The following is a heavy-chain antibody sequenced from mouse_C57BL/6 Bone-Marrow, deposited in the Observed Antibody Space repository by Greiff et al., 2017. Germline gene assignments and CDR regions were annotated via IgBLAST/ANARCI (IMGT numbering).Heavy chain of an antibody. CDR2: IDPANGNT. J-gene: IGHJ3*01. V-gene: IGHV14-3*01. CDR1: GFNIKNTY. CDR3: ARLGYDYGPWFAY. D-gene: IGHD2-4*01. Sequence: VHVKQSVAELVRPGASVKLSCTASGFNIKNTYMHWVKQRPEQGLEWIGRIDPANGNTKYAPKFQGKATITADTSSNTAYLQLSSLTSEDTAIYYCARLGYDYGPWFAYWGQGTLVTVSA.